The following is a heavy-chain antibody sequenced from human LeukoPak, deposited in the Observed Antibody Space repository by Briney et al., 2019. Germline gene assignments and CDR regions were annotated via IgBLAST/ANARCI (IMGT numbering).Heavy chain of an antibody. D-gene: IGHD6-19*01. CDR1: GFTFDDYA. J-gene: IGHJ4*02. CDR3: VRPQSRYSSAWPIDY. Sequence: GGSLRLSCAASGFTFDDYAMSWVRQAPGKGLEWVSGINWNGDSTGSADSVKGRFTISRDNANNSLYLQMNSLRAEDTALYYCVRPQSRYSSAWPIDYWGQGTVVTVSS. CDR2: INWNGDST. V-gene: IGHV3-20*04.